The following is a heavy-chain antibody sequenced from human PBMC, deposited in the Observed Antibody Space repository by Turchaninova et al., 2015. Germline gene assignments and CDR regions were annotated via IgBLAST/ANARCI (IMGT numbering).Heavy chain of an antibody. CDR3: AADHWAGGDGY. D-gene: IGHD4-17*01. CDR1: GFTFSNSA. V-gene: IGHV1-58*01. CDR2: IVVGNGNL. Sequence: QLHLVQSGPEVKKPGTSVKVSCKASGFTFSNSAVQWVRQARGQRLGWVGWIVVGNGNLNYAQKCQGRVSITRDKATRTVYMELSSLRYDDTAVYYCAADHWAGGDGYWGRGTLVTVSS. J-gene: IGHJ4*02.